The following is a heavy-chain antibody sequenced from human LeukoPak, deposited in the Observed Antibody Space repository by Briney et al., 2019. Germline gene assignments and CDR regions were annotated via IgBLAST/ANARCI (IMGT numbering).Heavy chain of an antibody. CDR3: ARGSSSGYYLIDDAFDI. Sequence: PSETLSLTCTVSGGSISSGSYYWSWIRQPAGKGLEWIGRIYTSGSTNYNPSLKSRVTISVDTSKNQFSLKLSSVTAADTAVYYCARGSSSGYYLIDDAFDIWGQGTMVTVSS. CDR2: IYTSGST. CDR1: GGSISSGSYY. D-gene: IGHD3-22*01. V-gene: IGHV4-61*02. J-gene: IGHJ3*02.